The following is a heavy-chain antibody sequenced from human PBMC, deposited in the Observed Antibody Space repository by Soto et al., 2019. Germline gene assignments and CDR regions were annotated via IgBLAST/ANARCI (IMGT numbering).Heavy chain of an antibody. CDR2: FDRGDGET. V-gene: IGHV1-24*01. CDR3: AHGEGIVKSIVYFDS. D-gene: IGHD1-26*01. CDR1: GYFLTALS. Sequence: ASVKVSCKVSGYFLTALSIHWVRQAPGKGLEWMGGFDRGDGETTYAQKFQGRVTMTEDTSTDSAYMELSSLTSEDTAIYYCAHGEGIVKSIVYFDSWGQGTLVTVSS. J-gene: IGHJ4*02.